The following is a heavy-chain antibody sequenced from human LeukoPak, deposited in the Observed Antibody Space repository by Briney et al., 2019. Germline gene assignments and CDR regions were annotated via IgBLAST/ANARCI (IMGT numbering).Heavy chain of an antibody. CDR3: ARGGDGDYDY. CDR1: GYTFTNYG. CDR2: ISAYSGNT. J-gene: IGHJ4*02. D-gene: IGHD4-17*01. V-gene: IGHV1-18*01. Sequence: GASVKVSCKASGYTFTNYGISWVRQAPGQGLEWMGWISAYSGNTNYAQKLQGRVTLTTDTSTTTAYMELRSLTSDDTATYYCARGGDGDYDYWGQGTLVTVSS.